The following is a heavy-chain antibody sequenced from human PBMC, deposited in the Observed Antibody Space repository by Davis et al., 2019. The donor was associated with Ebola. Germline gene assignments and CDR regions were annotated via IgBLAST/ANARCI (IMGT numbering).Heavy chain of an antibody. D-gene: IGHD1-1*01. V-gene: IGHV1-18*01. Sequence: AASVKVSCKASGYTFTSYGISWVRQAPGQGLEWMGWISAYNGNTNYSQKFQGRVIITEDTAATTVYMELSILTYGDTAVYYCTREGHGAQRDLRWDYYGFDVWGQGTTVIVSS. CDR2: ISAYNGNT. CDR3: TREGHGAQRDLRWDYYGFDV. CDR1: GYTFTSYG. J-gene: IGHJ6*02.